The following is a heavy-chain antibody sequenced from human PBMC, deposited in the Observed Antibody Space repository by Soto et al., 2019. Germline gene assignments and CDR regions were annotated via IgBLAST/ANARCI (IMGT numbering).Heavy chain of an antibody. Sequence: PGESLKISCKGSGYSFTIYWIAWVRQMPGKGLEWMGMIYPGDSDTRYSPSFPGQVTISADKSITTAYLQWSSLSASDTAMYYCARSYSSSSYFDYWGQGALVTVSS. D-gene: IGHD6-6*01. CDR1: GYSFTIYW. CDR2: IYPGDSDT. CDR3: ARSYSSSSYFDY. V-gene: IGHV5-51*01. J-gene: IGHJ4*02.